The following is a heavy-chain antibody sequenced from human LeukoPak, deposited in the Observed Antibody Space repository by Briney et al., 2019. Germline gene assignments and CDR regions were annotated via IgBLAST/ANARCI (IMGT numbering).Heavy chain of an antibody. D-gene: IGHD3-10*01. CDR1: GVSISSSSYY. Sequence: PSETLSLTCTVSGVSISSSSYYWGWIRQPPGKGLEWIGSIYYTGNTYYNPSLKSRVTISVDTSKNQFSLKLSSVTAADTAVYYCARHVNYYGSGRYFDYWAREPWSPSPQ. V-gene: IGHV4-39*01. J-gene: IGHJ4*02. CDR3: ARHVNYYGSGRYFDY. CDR2: IYYTGNT.